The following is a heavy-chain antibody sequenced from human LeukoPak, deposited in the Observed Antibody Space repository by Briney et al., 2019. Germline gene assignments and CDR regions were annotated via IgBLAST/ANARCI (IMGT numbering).Heavy chain of an antibody. Sequence: GGSLRLSCAASGFTFSSYAMSWVRQAPGKGLEWVSAISGSGGSTYYADSVKGRFTISRDNSKNTLYLQMNSLRAEDTAVYYCASPEGQLVRAYYYYMDVWGKGTTVTVSS. J-gene: IGHJ6*03. CDR2: ISGSGGST. CDR1: GFTFSSYA. V-gene: IGHV3-23*01. CDR3: ASPEGQLVRAYYYYMDV. D-gene: IGHD6-6*01.